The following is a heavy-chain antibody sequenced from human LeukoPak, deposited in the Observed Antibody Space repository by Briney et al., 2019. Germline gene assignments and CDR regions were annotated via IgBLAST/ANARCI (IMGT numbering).Heavy chain of an antibody. CDR2: IIPIFGTA. J-gene: IGHJ5*02. V-gene: IGHV1-69*05. D-gene: IGHD5-18*01. CDR3: ASINFGYSNENNWFDP. Sequence: SVKVSCKGSGGTFSSYAISWVRQAPGQGLEWMGGIIPIFGTANYAQKFQGRVTITTDESTSTAYMELSSLRSGDTAVYYCASINFGYSNENNWFDPGGQGTLVTVSS. CDR1: GGTFSSYA.